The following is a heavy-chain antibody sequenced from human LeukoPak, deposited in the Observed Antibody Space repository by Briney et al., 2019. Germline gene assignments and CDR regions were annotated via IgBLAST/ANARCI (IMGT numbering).Heavy chain of an antibody. CDR1: GGTFSSYA. D-gene: IGHD2-2*02. CDR2: IIPIFGTA. J-gene: IGHJ4*02. V-gene: IGHV1-69*13. Sequence: SVKVSCKASGGTFSSYAISWVRQAPGQGLEWMGGIIPIFGTANYAQKFQGRVTITADESTSTAYMELSSLRSQDTAVYYCARQYCSSTSCYMSAGFFDYWGQGTLVTVSS. CDR3: ARQYCSSTSCYMSAGFFDY.